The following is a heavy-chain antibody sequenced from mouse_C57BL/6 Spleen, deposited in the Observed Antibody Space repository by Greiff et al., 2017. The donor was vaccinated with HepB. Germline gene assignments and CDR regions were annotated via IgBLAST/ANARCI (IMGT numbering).Heavy chain of an antibody. V-gene: IGHV1-50*01. D-gene: IGHD3-3*01. CDR1: GYTFTSYW. J-gene: IGHJ2*01. Sequence: QVQLQQPGAELVKPGASVKLSCKASGYTFTSYWMQWVKQRPGQGLEWIGEIDPSDSYTNYNQKFKGKATLTVDTSSSTAYMQLSSLTSEDSAVYYCARSRTEGLDDYWGQGTTLTVSS. CDR2: IDPSDSYT. CDR3: ARSRTEGLDDY.